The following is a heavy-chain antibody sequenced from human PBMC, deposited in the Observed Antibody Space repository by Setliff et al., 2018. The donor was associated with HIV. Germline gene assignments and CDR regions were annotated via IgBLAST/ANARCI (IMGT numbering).Heavy chain of an antibody. J-gene: IGHJ4*02. Sequence: LSLTCTVSGGSISSYYWSWIRQPPGKGLEWIGYIYYSGSTNYNPSLKSRVTISVDTSKNQFSLKLSSVTAADTAVYYCASRGCSGGSCSDYWGQGTLVTVSS. D-gene: IGHD2-15*01. V-gene: IGHV4-59*01. CDR3: ASRGCSGGSCSDY. CDR2: IYYSGST. CDR1: GGSISSYY.